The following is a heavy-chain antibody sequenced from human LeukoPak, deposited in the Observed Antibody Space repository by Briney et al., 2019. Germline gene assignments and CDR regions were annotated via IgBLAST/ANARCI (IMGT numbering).Heavy chain of an antibody. CDR3: TTDGYCSGGNCYSFDN. D-gene: IGHD2-15*01. J-gene: IGHJ4*02. Sequence: SGGSLRLSCAASGFTSSKAWMSWVRQAPGKGLEWVGRIKSKIDGGTIEYAAPVKGRFTISRDDSKNTQYLQMNSLKTEDTAVYYCTTDGYCSGGNCYSFDNWGQGTLVTVSS. CDR1: GFTSSKAW. V-gene: IGHV3-15*01. CDR2: IKSKIDGGTI.